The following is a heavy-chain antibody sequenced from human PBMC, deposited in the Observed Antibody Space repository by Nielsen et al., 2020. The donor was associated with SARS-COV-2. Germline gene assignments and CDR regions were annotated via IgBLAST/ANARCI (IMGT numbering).Heavy chain of an antibody. D-gene: IGHD3-22*01. V-gene: IGHV3-33*06. J-gene: IGHJ1*01. CDR1: GFTFSSYG. CDR2: IWYDGSNK. Sequence: GESLKISCAASGFTFSSYGMHWVRQAPGKGLEWVAVIWYDGSNKYYADSVKGRFTISRDNSKNTLYLQMNSLRAEDTAVYYCAKDPPLYYYDSSGPRYFQHWGQGTLVTVSS. CDR3: AKDPPLYYYDSSGPRYFQH.